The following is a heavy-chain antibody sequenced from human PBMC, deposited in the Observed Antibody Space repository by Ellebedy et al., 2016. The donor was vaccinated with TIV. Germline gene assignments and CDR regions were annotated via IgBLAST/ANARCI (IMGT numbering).Heavy chain of an antibody. CDR1: GFTFSSYA. CDR3: ASWDFDY. CDR2: IWYDGGIK. Sequence: GESLKISCAASGFTFSSYAMHWIRQAPDKGLEWVAVIWYDGGIKYLADSVKGRFTISRDNFNNTLYLQMNSLRAEDTAVYWCASWDFDYWGQGTLVTVSS. J-gene: IGHJ4*02. D-gene: IGHD7-27*01. V-gene: IGHV3-33*01.